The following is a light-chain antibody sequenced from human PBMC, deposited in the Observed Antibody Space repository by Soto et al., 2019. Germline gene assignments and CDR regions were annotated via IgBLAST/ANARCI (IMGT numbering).Light chain of an antibody. CDR3: QQYGGLPT. V-gene: IGKV3-15*01. CDR1: HSVSSK. J-gene: IGKJ1*01. CDR2: GAS. Sequence: EIVMTQSPATLSVSPGEGATLSCRASHSVSSKLAWYQQKPGQAPRLLIYGASTRATGIPDRFRGSGSGTDFTLTISRLEPEDFAVYYCQQYGGLPTFGQGTKVDIK.